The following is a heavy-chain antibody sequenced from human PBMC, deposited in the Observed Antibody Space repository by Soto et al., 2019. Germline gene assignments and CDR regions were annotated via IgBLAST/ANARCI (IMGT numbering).Heavy chain of an antibody. V-gene: IGHV4-30-4*01. D-gene: IGHD5-18*01. Sequence: PSETRSLTCTVSGGSINSGYYYWSWIRQPPGKGLEWIGNIYGSGSTHYRPSLKSRVTISLDTAKNQFSLRLSSVTVADTAVYYCAREEDSYGPVYNWGQGTLVTVSS. CDR1: GGSINSGYYY. CDR3: AREEDSYGPVYN. J-gene: IGHJ4*02. CDR2: IYGSGST.